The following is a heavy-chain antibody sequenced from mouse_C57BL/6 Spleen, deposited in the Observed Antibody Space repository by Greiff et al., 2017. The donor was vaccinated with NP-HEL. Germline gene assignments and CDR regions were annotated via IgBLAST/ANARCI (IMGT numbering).Heavy chain of an antibody. CDR2: INPSNGGT. V-gene: IGHV1-53*01. D-gene: IGHD1-1*01. J-gene: IGHJ1*03. Sequence: QVQLQQPGTELVKPGASVKLSCKASGYTFTSYWMHWLKQRPGQGLEWIGNINPSNGGTNYNEKFKSKATLTVDKSSSTAYMQLSSLTSEDSAVYYCARGDHYYGSDWYFDVWGTGTTVTVSS. CDR1: GYTFTSYW. CDR3: ARGDHYYGSDWYFDV.